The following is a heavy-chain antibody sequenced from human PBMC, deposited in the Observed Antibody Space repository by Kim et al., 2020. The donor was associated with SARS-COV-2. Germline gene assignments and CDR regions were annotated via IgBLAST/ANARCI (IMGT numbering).Heavy chain of an antibody. CDR2: IKEDGSEK. CDR1: GFTFRSYW. CDR3: ARGLLWFGEPGGYGMDV. D-gene: IGHD3-10*01. Sequence: GGSLRLSCAASGFTFRSYWMSWVRQAPGKGLEWVANIKEDGSEKYHVDSVKGRFTISRDNARNSLYLQMNSLRAEDTAVYYCARGLLWFGEPGGYGMDVWGQGTTVTVSS. J-gene: IGHJ6*02. V-gene: IGHV3-7*05.